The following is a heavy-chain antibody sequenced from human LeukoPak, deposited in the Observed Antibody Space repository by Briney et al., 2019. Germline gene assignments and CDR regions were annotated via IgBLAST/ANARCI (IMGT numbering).Heavy chain of an antibody. D-gene: IGHD2-2*01. V-gene: IGHV3-20*04. CDR2: INWNGAST. CDR3: ASLGYCRGTSCRAPFDY. J-gene: IGHJ4*02. CDR1: GFTFDDYS. Sequence: GGSLRLSCAASGFTFDDYSMTWVRQAPGKGLEWVSAINWNGASTAYADSVKGRFTISRDNAKNSLYLQMNSLRAEDTAVYYCASLGYCRGTSCRAPFDYWGQGTLVTVSS.